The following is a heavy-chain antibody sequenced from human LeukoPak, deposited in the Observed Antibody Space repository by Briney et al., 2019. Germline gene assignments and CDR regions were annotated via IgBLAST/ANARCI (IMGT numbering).Heavy chain of an antibody. J-gene: IGHJ5*02. Sequence: PGGSLRLSCAASGCTFSSYDMHRVRQATGKGLEWVSAIGTAGDTYYPGSVKGRFTISRENAKNSLYLQMNSLRAGDTAVYYCARGPLQNWFDPWGQGTLVTVSS. CDR1: GCTFSSYD. CDR3: ARGPLQNWFDP. CDR2: IGTAGDT. D-gene: IGHD4-11*01. V-gene: IGHV3-13*01.